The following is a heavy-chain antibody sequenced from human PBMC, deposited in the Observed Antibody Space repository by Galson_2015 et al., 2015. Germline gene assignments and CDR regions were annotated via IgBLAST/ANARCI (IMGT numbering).Heavy chain of an antibody. Sequence: SLRLSCAVSGFTFSNAWMSWVRQAPGKGLEWVGRIKSKTDGGTTDYAAPVKGRFTISRDDSKNTLYLQMNSLKTEDTAVYYCTIYYDSSGPPCYWGQGTLVTVSP. V-gene: IGHV3-15*01. CDR2: IKSKTDGGTT. CDR3: TIYYDSSGPPCY. CDR1: GFTFSNAW. D-gene: IGHD3-22*01. J-gene: IGHJ4*02.